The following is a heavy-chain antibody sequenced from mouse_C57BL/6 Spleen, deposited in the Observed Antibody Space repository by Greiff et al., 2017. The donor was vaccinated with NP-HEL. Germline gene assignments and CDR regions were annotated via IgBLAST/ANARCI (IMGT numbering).Heavy chain of an antibody. J-gene: IGHJ3*01. CDR1: GYTFTDYY. Sequence: EVQLQQSGPELVKPGASVKISCKASGYTFTDYYMNWVKQSHGKSLEWIGDINPNNGGTSYNQKFKGKATLTVDKSSSTAYMELRSLTSEDSAVYYCARSNYSNYVYFAYWGQGTLVTVSA. CDR3: ARSNYSNYVYFAY. V-gene: IGHV1-26*01. CDR2: INPNNGGT. D-gene: IGHD2-5*01.